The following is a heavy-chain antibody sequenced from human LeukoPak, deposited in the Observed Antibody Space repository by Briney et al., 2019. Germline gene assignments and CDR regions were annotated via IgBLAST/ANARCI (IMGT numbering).Heavy chain of an antibody. V-gene: IGHV3-23*01. D-gene: IGHD3-10*01. CDR1: GFTFTNFA. J-gene: IGHJ4*02. Sequence: GGSLRLSCAASGFTFTNFAMNWVRQAPGKGLEWVSSISESGDDTAYADSVKGRFTISRDNSKNTLYLQMNSLRAEDTAVYYCAKDYYGSGSQHFDFWGQGTLVTVSS. CDR2: ISESGDDT. CDR3: AKDYYGSGSQHFDF.